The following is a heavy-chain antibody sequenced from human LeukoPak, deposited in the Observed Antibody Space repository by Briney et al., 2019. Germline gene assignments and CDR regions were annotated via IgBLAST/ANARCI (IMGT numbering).Heavy chain of an antibody. CDR1: GGSFSGYY. J-gene: IGHJ3*02. CDR3: ARKGATTASYDAFDI. V-gene: IGHV4-34*01. D-gene: IGHD1-26*01. CDR2: INHSGST. Sequence: SETLSLTCAVYGGSFSGYYWSWIHQPPGKGLEWIGEINHSGSTNYNPSLKSRVTISVDTSKNQFSLKLSSVTAADTAVYYCARKGATTASYDAFDIWGQGTMVTVSS.